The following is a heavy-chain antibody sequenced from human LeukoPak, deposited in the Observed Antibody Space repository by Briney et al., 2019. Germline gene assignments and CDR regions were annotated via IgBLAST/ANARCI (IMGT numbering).Heavy chain of an antibody. D-gene: IGHD1-7*01. V-gene: IGHV3-20*04. CDR3: AKDSYKWNYGQFDS. CDR1: GFTFDDYG. Sequence: GGSLRLSCAASGFTFDDYGMSWVRQAPGKGLEWNSGVNWNGGSTGYADSVKGRFTISRDNSKNTLYMQMNSLRDEDTAIYYCAKDSYKWNYGQFDSWGQGTLVTVSS. J-gene: IGHJ4*02. CDR2: VNWNGGST.